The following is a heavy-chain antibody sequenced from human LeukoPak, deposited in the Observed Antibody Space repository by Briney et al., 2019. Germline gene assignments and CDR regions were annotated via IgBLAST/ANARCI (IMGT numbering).Heavy chain of an antibody. CDR1: GCTFTSYG. CDR3: AREYYDFWSGPDAFDI. J-gene: IGHJ3*02. CDR2: ISAYNGNT. D-gene: IGHD3-3*01. Sequence: ASVKVSCKASGCTFTSYGISWLRQAPGQGREGRGWISAYNGNTNYAQKLKSRVTMTTDTSTSTAYMELRSLRSDDTAVYYCAREYYDFWSGPDAFDIWGQGTMVTVSS. V-gene: IGHV1-18*01.